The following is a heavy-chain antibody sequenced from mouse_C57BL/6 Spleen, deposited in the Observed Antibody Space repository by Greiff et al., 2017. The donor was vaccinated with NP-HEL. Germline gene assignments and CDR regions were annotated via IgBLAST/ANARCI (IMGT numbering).Heavy chain of an antibody. CDR2: IYPGSGST. CDR3: ARRGGTGTYAMDY. J-gene: IGHJ4*01. V-gene: IGHV1-55*01. Sequence: VQLQQPGAELVKPGASVKMSCKASGYTFTSYWITWVKQRPGQGLEWIGDIYPGSGSTNYNEKFKSKATLTVDTSSSTAYMQLRSLTSEDSSVYYCARRGGTGTYAMDYWGQGTSVTVSS. D-gene: IGHD4-1*01. CDR1: GYTFTSYW.